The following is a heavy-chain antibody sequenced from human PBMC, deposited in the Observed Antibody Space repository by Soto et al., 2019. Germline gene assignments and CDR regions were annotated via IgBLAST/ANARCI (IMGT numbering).Heavy chain of an antibody. J-gene: IGHJ4*02. Sequence: GGSLRLSCAASGFTVSSNYMSWVRQAPGKGLEWVSVIYSGGSTYYADSVKGRFTISRDNSKNTLYLQMNSLRAEDTAVYYCARDDDDYGDYGGWGQGTLVTVSS. CDR3: ARDDDDYGDYGG. CDR1: GFTVSSNY. V-gene: IGHV3-66*01. D-gene: IGHD4-17*01. CDR2: IYSGGST.